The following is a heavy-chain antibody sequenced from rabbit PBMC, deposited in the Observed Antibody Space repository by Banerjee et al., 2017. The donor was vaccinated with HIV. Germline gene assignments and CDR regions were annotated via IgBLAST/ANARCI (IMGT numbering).Heavy chain of an antibody. V-gene: IGHV1S45*01. CDR1: GFSFSDRDV. D-gene: IGHD6-1*01. J-gene: IGHJ6*01. Sequence: QEQLVESGGGLVKPEGSLTLTCKASGFSFSDRDVMCWVRQAPGKGLEWIACINTATSKAVYATWAKGRFTISRTSSTTVTLQMTSLTAADTATYFCARLGHADYPYAYGLKLWGPGTLVTVS. CDR3: ARLGHADYPYAYGLKL. CDR2: INTATSKA.